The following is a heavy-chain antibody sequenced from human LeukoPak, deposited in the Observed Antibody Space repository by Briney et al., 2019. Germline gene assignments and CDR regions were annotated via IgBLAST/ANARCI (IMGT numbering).Heavy chain of an antibody. CDR3: ARSIAAAGRGFDY. D-gene: IGHD6-13*01. Sequence: PGGSLRLSCTASGVTFIYAWMSWIRQAPGKGLEWVSYISSSGSTIYYADSVKGRFTISRDNAKNSLYLQMNSLRAEDTAVYYCARSIAAAGRGFDYWGQGTLVTVSS. J-gene: IGHJ4*02. CDR2: ISSSGSTI. CDR1: GVTFIYAW. V-gene: IGHV3-11*04.